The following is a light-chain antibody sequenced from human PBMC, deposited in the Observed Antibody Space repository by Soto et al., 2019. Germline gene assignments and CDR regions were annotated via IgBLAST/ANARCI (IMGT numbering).Light chain of an antibody. Sequence: EIVMTQSPATLSVSPGERATLSCRASQSVSSNYLVWYQQKPGQAPRLLIYGASTRAAGITDRFSGSGSGTEFTLTISRLEPGDFAVYYCQHYDNSPLFGPGTKVDNK. CDR3: QHYDNSPL. CDR1: QSVSSNY. J-gene: IGKJ3*01. V-gene: IGKV3-20*01. CDR2: GAS.